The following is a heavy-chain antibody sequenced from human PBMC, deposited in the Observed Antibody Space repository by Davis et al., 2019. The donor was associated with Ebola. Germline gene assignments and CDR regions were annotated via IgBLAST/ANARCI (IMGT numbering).Heavy chain of an antibody. CDR1: GYTFTNFW. CDR2: IYPGDSDT. CDR3: ARMGKSYYDSLWDY. J-gene: IGHJ4*02. Sequence: GGSLRLSCQGSGYTFTNFWIGWVRQMPGKGLEWMGIIYPGDSDTRYSPSFRGQVTISADKSFSTAYLQWSGLKASDTAMYYCARMGKSYYDSLWDYWGQGTLVTVSS. D-gene: IGHD3-10*01. V-gene: IGHV5-51*01.